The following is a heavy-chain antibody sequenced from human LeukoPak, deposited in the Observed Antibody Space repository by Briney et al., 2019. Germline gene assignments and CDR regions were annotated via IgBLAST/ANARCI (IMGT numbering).Heavy chain of an antibody. Sequence: SVKVSCKASRDTFTRCAFSWVQQAPGQGLEWMGGIIPIDGTANFGQKFQGRVTITADGSTSTAYMELSSLRSEDTAIYYCARDPGAPVRAFDIWGQGTMVTVSS. CDR1: RDTFTRCA. CDR2: IIPIDGTA. V-gene: IGHV1-69*13. D-gene: IGHD3-10*01. CDR3: ARDPGAPVRAFDI. J-gene: IGHJ3*02.